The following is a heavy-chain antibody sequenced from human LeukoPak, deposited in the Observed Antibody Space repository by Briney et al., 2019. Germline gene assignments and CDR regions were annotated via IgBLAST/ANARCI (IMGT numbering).Heavy chain of an antibody. CDR3: ATTRWVSGLDY. Sequence: GGSLRLSCAASGFTFSTYAMHWVRQAPGKGLEWVAYIRFDGSYTTYADSVKGRFTISRDNSKNTLYLQMNSLRAEDTAVYYCATTRWVSGLDYWGQGTLVTVSS. J-gene: IGHJ4*02. CDR1: GFTFSTYA. D-gene: IGHD6-19*01. CDR2: IRFDGSYT. V-gene: IGHV3-30*02.